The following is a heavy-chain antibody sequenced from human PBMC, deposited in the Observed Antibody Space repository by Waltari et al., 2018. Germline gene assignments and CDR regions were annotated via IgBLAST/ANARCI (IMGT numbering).Heavy chain of an antibody. CDR3: ARECKDDFWSGYCYFDY. V-gene: IGHV3-30*01. CDR1: GFTFSSYA. Sequence: QVQLVESGGGVVQPGRSLRLSCAASGFTFSSYAMHWVRQAPGKGLEWVAVISYDGRNKYYADSVKGRFTISRDNSKNTLYLQMNSLRAEDTAVYYCARECKDDFWSGYCYFDYWGQGTLVTVSS. CDR2: ISYDGRNK. D-gene: IGHD3-3*01. J-gene: IGHJ4*02.